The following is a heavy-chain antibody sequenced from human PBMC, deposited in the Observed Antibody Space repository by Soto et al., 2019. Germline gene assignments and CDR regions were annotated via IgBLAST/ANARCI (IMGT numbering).Heavy chain of an antibody. CDR2: IWYDGSNK. J-gene: IGHJ4*02. Sequence: PGGSLRLSCAASGFTFSSYGMHWVRQAPGKGLEWVAVIWYDGSNKYYADSVKGRFTISRDNSKNTLYLQMNSLRAEDTAVYYCARDPDTAMPDYWGQGTLVTVPS. V-gene: IGHV3-33*01. CDR1: GFTFSSYG. CDR3: ARDPDTAMPDY. D-gene: IGHD5-18*01.